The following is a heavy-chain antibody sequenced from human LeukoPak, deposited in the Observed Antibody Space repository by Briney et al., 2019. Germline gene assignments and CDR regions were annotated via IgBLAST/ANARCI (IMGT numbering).Heavy chain of an antibody. Sequence: GGSLRLSCAASGFTVATYYMIWVRQAPGTGLEWVSVIYSGGSTSYADSVRGRFTISRDNSKNTLYLQMNSLRVEDTAVYYCARRWYFDLWGRGTLVTVSS. CDR2: IYSGGST. V-gene: IGHV3-66*01. J-gene: IGHJ2*01. CDR3: ARRWYFDL. CDR1: GFTVATYY.